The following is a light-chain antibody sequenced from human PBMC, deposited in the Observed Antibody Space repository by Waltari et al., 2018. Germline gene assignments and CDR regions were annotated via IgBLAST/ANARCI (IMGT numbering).Light chain of an antibody. Sequence: EIVLTQSPGSLSSSPGKRVTLSFRASQSFSRALAWYQQKPGQTPRLLIFGASNRATGIPDRFSGSGSETDFSLTISSLGREDFAVYYCQHYVRLPATFGRGTKVEIK. V-gene: IGKV3-20*01. CDR3: QHYVRLPAT. CDR2: GAS. CDR1: QSFSRA. J-gene: IGKJ1*01.